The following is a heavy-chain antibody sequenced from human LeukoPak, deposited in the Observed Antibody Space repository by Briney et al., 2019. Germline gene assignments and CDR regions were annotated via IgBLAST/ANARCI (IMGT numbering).Heavy chain of an antibody. V-gene: IGHV4-38-2*01. CDR2: FYHSGST. CDR1: GYSISSCYY. CDR3: ARGGYYGDPPLDY. Sequence: SETLSLTCAVSGYSISSCYYWGWIRQPPGKGPEWIGSFYHSGSTYYNPSLKSRVTISVDTSKNQFSLKLSSVTAADTAVYYCARGGYYGDPPLDYWGQGTLVTVSS. J-gene: IGHJ4*02. D-gene: IGHD4-17*01.